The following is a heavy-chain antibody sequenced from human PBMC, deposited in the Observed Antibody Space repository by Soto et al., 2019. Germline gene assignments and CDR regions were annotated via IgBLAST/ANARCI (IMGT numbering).Heavy chain of an antibody. CDR2: IIPIFGTA. CDR3: ARRARSCSSTSCPFDP. Sequence: GASVKVSCKASGGTFSSYAISWVRQAPGQGLEWMGGIIPIFGTANYAQKFQGRVTITADESTSTAYMELSSLRSEDTAVYYCARRARSCSSTSCPFDPWGQGTLVTVSS. CDR1: GGTFSSYA. D-gene: IGHD2-2*01. V-gene: IGHV1-69*13. J-gene: IGHJ5*02.